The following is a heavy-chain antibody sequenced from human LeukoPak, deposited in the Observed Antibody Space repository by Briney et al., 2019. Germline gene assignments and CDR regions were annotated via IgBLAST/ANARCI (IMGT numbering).Heavy chain of an antibody. CDR1: GFTFSSYA. CDR3: AKDLAPVGATHFDY. CDR2: ISGSGGST. J-gene: IGHJ4*02. Sequence: PGGSLRLSCAASGFTFSSYAMSWVRQAPGKGLEWVSAISGSGGSTYYADSVKGRFTISRDNSKNTLYLQMNSLRAEDTTVYYCAKDLAPVGATHFDYWGQGTLVTVSS. D-gene: IGHD1-26*01. V-gene: IGHV3-23*01.